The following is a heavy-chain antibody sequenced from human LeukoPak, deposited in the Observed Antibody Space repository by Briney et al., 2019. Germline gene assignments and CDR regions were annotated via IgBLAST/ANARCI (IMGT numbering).Heavy chain of an antibody. CDR2: IWHGGSNK. V-gene: IGHV3-33*06. Sequence: GGSLRLSCAASGFTFSDYGMHWVRQAPGKGLEWVAVIWHGGSNKYYADSVQGRFTISRDSSKNTLYLQMNSLRAEDTAVYYCAKDGDAGTSYYFYYMDVWGKGTTVTVSS. CDR1: GFTFSDYG. J-gene: IGHJ6*03. CDR3: AKDGDAGTSYYFYYMDV. D-gene: IGHD7-27*01.